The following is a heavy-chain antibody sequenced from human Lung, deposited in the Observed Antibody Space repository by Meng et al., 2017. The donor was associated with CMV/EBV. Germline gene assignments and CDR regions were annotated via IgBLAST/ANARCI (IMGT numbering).Heavy chain of an antibody. Sequence: QVQRVQFGAEVKKPGASVKVSCKASGYTLTSYAMHWVRQAPGQRLEWMGWINAGNGNTKYSQRFQGRVTITRDTSASTAYMELSSLRSEDTTVYYCARAGYDSSGYYPQPFDYWGQGTLVTVSS. CDR2: INAGNGNT. V-gene: IGHV1-3*01. CDR3: ARAGYDSSGYYPQPFDY. D-gene: IGHD3-22*01. J-gene: IGHJ4*02. CDR1: GYTLTSYA.